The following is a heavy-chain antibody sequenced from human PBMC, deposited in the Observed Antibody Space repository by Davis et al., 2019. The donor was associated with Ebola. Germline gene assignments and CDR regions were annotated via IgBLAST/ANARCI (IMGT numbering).Heavy chain of an antibody. D-gene: IGHD6-19*01. CDR1: GFTFSSYS. CDR2: ISSSSSTI. CDR3: AKSQRLSGWYVNYYYGMDV. J-gene: IGHJ6*04. V-gene: IGHV3-48*04. Sequence: GESLKISCAASGFTFSSYSMNWVRQAPGKGLEWVSYISSSSSTIYYADSVKGRFTISRDNAKNSLYLQMNSLRAEDTALYYCAKSQRLSGWYVNYYYGMDVWGKGTTVTVSS.